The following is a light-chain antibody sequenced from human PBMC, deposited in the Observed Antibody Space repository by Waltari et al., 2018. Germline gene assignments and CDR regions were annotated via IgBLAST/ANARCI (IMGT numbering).Light chain of an antibody. Sequence: DIVMTQYPDSLSVSLGERATINCKSSKSVLYDSNNKNHLAWYQQKPGQPPKLLIYCASTRDSGVPARFSGSGSGTEFTLTISSLQAEDVATYYCQQYYSILRTFGQGTKVEIK. CDR1: KSVLYDSNNKNH. CDR3: QQYYSILRT. V-gene: IGKV4-1*01. CDR2: CAS. J-gene: IGKJ1*01.